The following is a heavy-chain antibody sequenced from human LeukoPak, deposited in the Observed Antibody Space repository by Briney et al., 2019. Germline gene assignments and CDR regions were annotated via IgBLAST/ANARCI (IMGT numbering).Heavy chain of an antibody. D-gene: IGHD3-3*01. CDR2: INHSGST. Sequence: SETLSLTCAVYGGSFSGYYWSWIRQPPGKGLEWIGEINHSGSTNYSPSLKSRVTISVDTSKNQFSLKLSSVTAADTAVYYCARAPYYDFWSGLTGGSGAFDIWGQGTMVTVSS. CDR3: ARAPYYDFWSGLTGGSGAFDI. J-gene: IGHJ3*02. CDR1: GGSFSGYY. V-gene: IGHV4-34*01.